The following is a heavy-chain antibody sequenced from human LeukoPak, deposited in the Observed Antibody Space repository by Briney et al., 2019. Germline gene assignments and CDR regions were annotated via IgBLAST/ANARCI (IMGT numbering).Heavy chain of an antibody. J-gene: IGHJ4*02. CDR1: GYTFTDYY. CDR3: ARDPAARRSGRGYYFDY. D-gene: IGHD6-6*01. CDR2: INPNSGGT. V-gene: IGHV1-2*02. Sequence: ASVKVSCKASGYTFTDYYMHWVRQAPGQGLEWMGWINPNSGGTNYAQKFQGRVTMTRDTSISTAYMELSRLRSDDTAVYYCARDPAARRSGRGYYFDYWGQGTLVTVSS.